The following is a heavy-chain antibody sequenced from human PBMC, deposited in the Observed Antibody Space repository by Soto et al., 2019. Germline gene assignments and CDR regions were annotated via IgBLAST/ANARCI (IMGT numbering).Heavy chain of an antibody. CDR2: ISNDGRGK. V-gene: IGHV3-30*04. CDR1: GFTFTTYA. J-gene: IGHJ4*02. CDR3: ARDQCFGGGRSCYYFDF. Sequence: VQLVESGGGVVQPGRSLRLSCAASGFTFTTYAIHWVRQAPGKGLEWVAVISNDGRGKYYADSVKGRFTISRDNSKNTLYLQMNSLRSGDTAVYYCARDQCFGGGRSCYYFDFWGQGTLVTVSS. D-gene: IGHD2-15*01.